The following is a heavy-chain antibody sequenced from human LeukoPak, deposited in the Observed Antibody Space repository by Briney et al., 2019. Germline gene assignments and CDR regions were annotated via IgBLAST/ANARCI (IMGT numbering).Heavy chain of an antibody. CDR3: AKWGSGYSGYEYFGY. J-gene: IGHJ4*02. D-gene: IGHD5-12*01. V-gene: IGHV3-23*01. CDR2: ISDSGGST. CDR1: GFTFSSYA. Sequence: PGGSLRLSCAASGFTFSSYAMSWVRQAPGKGLEWVSAISDSGGSTYYADSVKGRFTISRDNSKNTLYLQMSSLRAEDTAVYYCAKWGSGYSGYEYFGYWGQGTLVTVSS.